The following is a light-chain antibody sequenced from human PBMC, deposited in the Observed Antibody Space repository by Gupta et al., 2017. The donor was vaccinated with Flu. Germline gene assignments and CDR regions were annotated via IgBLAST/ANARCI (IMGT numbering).Light chain of an antibody. CDR1: SSDVGGYNY. CDR2: EVS. Sequence: QSALTQPASVSGSPVQSITISSTGTSSDVGGYNYISCYQQHPGKTPKLLIYEVSNRPSVVSTRFSGSKSGNTASFTISGLHAEDDADYYCSSSTSSSTLVVFGGGTKLTVL. CDR3: SSSTSSSTLVV. V-gene: IGLV2-14*01. J-gene: IGLJ2*01.